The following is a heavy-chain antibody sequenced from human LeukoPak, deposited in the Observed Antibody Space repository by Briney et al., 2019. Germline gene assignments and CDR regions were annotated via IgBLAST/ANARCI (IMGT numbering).Heavy chain of an antibody. CDR1: GFTFSNAW. J-gene: IGHJ1*01. CDR3: TTVTLYYDFWSGYYTGYFQH. V-gene: IGHV3-15*01. D-gene: IGHD3-3*01. Sequence: GGSLRLSCAASGFTFSNAWMSWVRQAPGKGLEWVGRIKSKTDGGTTEYAAPVKGRFTNSSDDSKNTLYLQMNSLKTEDTAVYYCTTVTLYYDFWSGYYTGYFQHWGQGTLVTVSS. CDR2: IKSKTDGGTT.